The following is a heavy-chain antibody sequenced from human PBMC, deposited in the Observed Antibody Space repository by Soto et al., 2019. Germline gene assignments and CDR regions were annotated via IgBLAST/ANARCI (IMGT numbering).Heavy chain of an antibody. CDR2: IIPIFGTA. CDR1: GGTFSSYA. D-gene: IGHD5-18*01. Sequence: SVKVSCKASGGTFSSYAISWVRQAPGQGLEWMGGIIPIFGTANYAQKFQGRVTVTADESTSTAYMELSSLRSEYTAVYYCARVRIQLWLVAPNFDYWGQGTLVTVSS. J-gene: IGHJ4*02. CDR3: ARVRIQLWLVAPNFDY. V-gene: IGHV1-69*13.